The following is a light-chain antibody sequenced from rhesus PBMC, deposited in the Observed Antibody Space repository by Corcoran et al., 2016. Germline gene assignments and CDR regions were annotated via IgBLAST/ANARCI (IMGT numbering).Light chain of an antibody. J-gene: IGKJ1*01. Sequence: EIVLTQSPATLSLSPGERATLSCRASQSVTSSFAWYQQKTEQAPRLLIYGASSRATGIPDRFSGSGSGTDFTLTISSLEPEDFAVYYCQETSNLWTFGQGTKVEIK. V-gene: IGKV3-42*01. CDR2: GAS. CDR3: QETSNLWT. CDR1: QSVTSS.